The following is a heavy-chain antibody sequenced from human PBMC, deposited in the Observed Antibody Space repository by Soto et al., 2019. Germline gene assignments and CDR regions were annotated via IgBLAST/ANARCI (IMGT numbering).Heavy chain of an antibody. Sequence: GGSLRLSCAASGFTFSSYAMSWVRQAPGKGLEWVSAISGSGGSTYYADSVKGRFTISRDNSKNTLYLQMNSLRAEDTAVYYCATSTASGSYYQEFDYWGQGTLATV. V-gene: IGHV3-23*01. CDR3: ATSTASGSYYQEFDY. D-gene: IGHD1-26*01. J-gene: IGHJ4*02. CDR2: ISGSGGST. CDR1: GFTFSSYA.